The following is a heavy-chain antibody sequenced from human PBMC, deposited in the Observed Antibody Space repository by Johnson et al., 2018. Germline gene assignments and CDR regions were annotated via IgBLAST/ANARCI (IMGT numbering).Heavy chain of an antibody. J-gene: IGHJ4*02. V-gene: IGHV3-7*04. CDR1: GFTFSSYW. CDR2: IKQAGTEK. CDR3: ARAQSSGGWYDC. D-gene: IGHD6-19*01. Sequence: VQRVESGGGLVQPGGSLRLSCAASGFTFSSYWMSWVRQAPGKGLEWVANIKQAGTEKYNVDSVKGRFTISRDNAKNSLYLQMKSLRAADTAVYYCARAQSSGGWYDCWGQGTLVTVSS.